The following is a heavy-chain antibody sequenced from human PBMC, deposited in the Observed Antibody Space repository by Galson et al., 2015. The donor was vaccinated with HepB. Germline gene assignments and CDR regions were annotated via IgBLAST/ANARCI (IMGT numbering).Heavy chain of an antibody. CDR3: ARHPKNYDNRGYYSRHFDY. Sequence: QSGAEVKKPGESLRISCKGSGYSFISYWISWMRQMPGKGLEWMGRIDPSDSYTNYSPSFQGHVTISVDKSITTTYLQWSSLKASDTAMYYCARHPKNYDNRGYYSRHFDYWGQGTLVTVSS. CDR2: IDPSDSYT. J-gene: IGHJ4*02. D-gene: IGHD3-22*01. V-gene: IGHV5-10-1*01. CDR1: GYSFISYW.